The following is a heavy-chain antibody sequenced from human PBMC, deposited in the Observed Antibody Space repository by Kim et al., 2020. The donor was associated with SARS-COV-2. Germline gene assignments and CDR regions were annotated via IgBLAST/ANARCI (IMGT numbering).Heavy chain of an antibody. V-gene: IGHV1-58*01. CDR2: IVIGSGNT. CDR3: AAESRGGDFWRGHQYYHYY. Sequence: SVKVSCKASGFNFTTSAVQWVRQARGPRLEWIGWIVIGSGNTNFAQKFQERVTITRDMSTSTAYMEISSLTSEDTAVYYCAAESRGGDFWRGHQYYHYY. CDR1: GFNFTTSA. J-gene: IGHJ6*01. D-gene: IGHD3-3*01.